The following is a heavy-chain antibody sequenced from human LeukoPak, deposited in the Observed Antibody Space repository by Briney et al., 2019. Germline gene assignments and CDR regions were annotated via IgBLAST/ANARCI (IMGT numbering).Heavy chain of an antibody. J-gene: IGHJ5*02. D-gene: IGHD2-15*01. CDR1: GGSFSGYY. CDR2: IDHSGST. CDR3: ARVGYCSGGSCYPNGFDP. Sequence: PSETLSLTCAVYGGSFSGYYWSWIRQPPGKGLEWIGEIDHSGSTIYNPSLKSRVTISVDTSKNKFSLKLCSVTAADRAVYYCARVGYCSGGSCYPNGFDPWGPGTLVTVSS. V-gene: IGHV4-34*01.